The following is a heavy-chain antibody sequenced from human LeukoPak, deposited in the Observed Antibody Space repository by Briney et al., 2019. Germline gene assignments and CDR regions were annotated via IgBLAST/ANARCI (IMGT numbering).Heavy chain of an antibody. CDR3: VRGSGGDGSGSL. V-gene: IGHV4-59*01. J-gene: IGHJ4*02. Sequence: SETLSLTCTVSGGSISGYYWSWSRRAPGKGVDGIGYNYYNGSPAHNPSLKNRVTISVDTSKNQHSLKLMCVTAADTAMYYCVRGSGGDGSGSLWGQGTLVTVSS. CDR2: NYYNGSP. D-gene: IGHD3-10*01. CDR1: GGSISGYY.